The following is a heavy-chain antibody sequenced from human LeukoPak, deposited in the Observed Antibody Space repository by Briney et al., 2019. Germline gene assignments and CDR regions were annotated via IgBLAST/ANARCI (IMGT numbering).Heavy chain of an antibody. J-gene: IGHJ4*02. CDR1: GYTFTGYY. CDR2: INPNSGGT. D-gene: IGHD3-9*01. CDR3: ARGYHYDILTGYPSPYLDY. Sequence: GASVKVSCKASGYTFTGYYMHWVRQAPGQGLEWMGWINPNSGGTNYAQKFQGRVTMTRDTSIITAYMELSRLRSDDTAVYYCARGYHYDILTGYPSPYLDYWGQGTLVTVSS. V-gene: IGHV1-2*02.